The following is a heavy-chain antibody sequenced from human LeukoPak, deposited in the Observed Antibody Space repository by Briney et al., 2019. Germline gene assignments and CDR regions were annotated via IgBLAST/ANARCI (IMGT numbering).Heavy chain of an antibody. CDR1: GGTFSSYA. Sequence: SVKVSCKASGGTFSSYAISWVRQAPGQGLEWMGGIIPIFGTANYAQKFQGRVTITTDESTSTAYMELSSLRSEDTAVYYCASIFTRGGYYYDSSGYVSSARWGQRTLVTVSS. CDR2: IIPIFGTA. CDR3: ASIFTRGGYYYDSSGYVSSAR. D-gene: IGHD3-22*01. V-gene: IGHV1-69*05. J-gene: IGHJ4*02.